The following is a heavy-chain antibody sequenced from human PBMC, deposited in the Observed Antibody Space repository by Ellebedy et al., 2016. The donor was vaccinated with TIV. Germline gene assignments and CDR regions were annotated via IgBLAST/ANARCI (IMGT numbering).Heavy chain of an antibody. CDR3: ARGGYGDYVNYYYGMDV. D-gene: IGHD4-17*01. J-gene: IGHJ6*02. CDR2: ISSSSSYI. CDR1: GFTFSSYS. Sequence: PGGSLRLSCAASGFTFSSYSMSWVRQAPGKGLEWVSSISSSSSYIYYADSVKGRFTISRDNAKNSLYLQMNSLRAEDTAVYYCARGGYGDYVNYYYGMDVWGQGTTVTVSS. V-gene: IGHV3-21*01.